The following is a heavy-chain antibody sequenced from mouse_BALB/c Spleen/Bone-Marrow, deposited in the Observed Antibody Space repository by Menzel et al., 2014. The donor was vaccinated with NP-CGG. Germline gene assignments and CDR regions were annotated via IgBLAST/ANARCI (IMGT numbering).Heavy chain of an antibody. CDR1: GFTFTDYY. D-gene: IGHD2-1*01. CDR3: ARDVGNYVRFAY. Sequence: DVHLVESGGGLVQPGGSLRLSCATSGFTFTDYYMSWVRQPPGKALEWLGFIRNKANGYTTEYSASVKGRFTISRDNSQSILYLQMNTLRAEDSATYYCARDVGNYVRFAYWGQGTLVTVSA. CDR2: IRNKANGYTT. V-gene: IGHV7-3*02. J-gene: IGHJ3*01.